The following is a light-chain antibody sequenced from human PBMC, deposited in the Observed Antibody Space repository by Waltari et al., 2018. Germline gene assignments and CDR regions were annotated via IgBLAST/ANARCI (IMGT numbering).Light chain of an antibody. CDR1: SNDVGNYNL. V-gene: IGLV2-23*02. Sequence: QSALTQPASVSGSPGQSITISCTGTSNDVGNYNLVSWYQQHPGKAPKLMIYEVTKRPSGVSTRVSGSKSGNTASLTISGLQADDEADYHCCSYPGSTTSLVFGGGTKLTVL. J-gene: IGLJ2*01. CDR2: EVT. CDR3: CSYPGSTTSLV.